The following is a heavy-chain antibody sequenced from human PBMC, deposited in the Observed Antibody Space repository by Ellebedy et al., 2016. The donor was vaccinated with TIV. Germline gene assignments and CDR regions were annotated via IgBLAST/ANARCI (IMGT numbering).Heavy chain of an antibody. CDR2: IYPHDSDS. CDR1: GYNFATDW. D-gene: IGHD1-26*01. CDR3: ATVLDDLGAF. J-gene: IGHJ4*02. Sequence: GESLKISCQASGYNFATDWIGWVRQMPGKGLEWVGFIYPHDSDSRYGPSFQDLVSISADKATGTAYLQWRRLKASDTAIYYCATVLDDLGAFWGLGTRVTVSS. V-gene: IGHV5-51*01.